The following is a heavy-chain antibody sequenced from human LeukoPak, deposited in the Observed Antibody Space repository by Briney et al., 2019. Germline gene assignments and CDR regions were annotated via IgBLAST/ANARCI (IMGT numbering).Heavy chain of an antibody. V-gene: IGHV4-4*07. Sequence: SETLSLTCTVSADSIVSFHWSWIRRSAGKGLEWIGRVFHSGTTKNPSLKSRVTMSLDTSKNLLSLTMTSVTAADTAIYFCARYGHIRGFDSWGQGTLVIVS. J-gene: IGHJ4*02. CDR3: ARYGHIRGFDS. D-gene: IGHD2-21*01. CDR1: ADSIVSFH. CDR2: VFHSGTT.